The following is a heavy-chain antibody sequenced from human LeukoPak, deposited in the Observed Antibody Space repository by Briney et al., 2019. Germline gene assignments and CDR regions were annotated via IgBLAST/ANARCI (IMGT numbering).Heavy chain of an antibody. CDR1: GYTFTGYY. CDR3: AREGDVVADVNWFDP. CDR2: INPDSGGT. Sequence: ASVKDSCKASGYTFTGYYMHWVRQAPGQGLEWMGWINPDSGGTKYAQNFQGRVTMTRDTSISTLYMELSRLRFDDTAVYYCAREGDVVADVNWFDPWGQGTLVTISS. V-gene: IGHV1-2*02. J-gene: IGHJ5*02. D-gene: IGHD2-2*01.